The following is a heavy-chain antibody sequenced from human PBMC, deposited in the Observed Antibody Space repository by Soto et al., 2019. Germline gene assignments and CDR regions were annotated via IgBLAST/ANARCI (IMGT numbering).Heavy chain of an antibody. J-gene: IGHJ3*01. CDR1: GFTFSSYA. V-gene: IGHV3-30-3*01. CDR2: TSSDGSNR. CDR3: AKDPAWRYYATPGDAFDV. D-gene: IGHD3-10*01. Sequence: PGGSLRLSCAASGFTFSSYAMHWVRQAPGKGLDWVAVTSSDGSNRFYADSVQGRFTISRDNSDNTLFLQLNSLRVEDTAVYYCAKDPAWRYYATPGDAFDVWGQGTTVTVSS.